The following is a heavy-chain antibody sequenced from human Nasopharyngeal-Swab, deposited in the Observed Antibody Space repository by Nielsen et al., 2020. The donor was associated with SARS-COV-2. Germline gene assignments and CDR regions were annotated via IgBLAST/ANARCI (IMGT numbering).Heavy chain of an antibody. J-gene: IGHJ4*02. V-gene: IGHV3-53*01. CDR2: IYKDSVAGARSGTT. Sequence: VRQMPGKGLEWVSLIYKDSVAGARSGTTYYADSVRGRFIISRDNSKNTLFLQMNSLRAEDTAVYFCARDPGDWNGMSDWGQGTLVTVSS. D-gene: IGHD1-1*01. CDR3: ARDPGDWNGMSD.